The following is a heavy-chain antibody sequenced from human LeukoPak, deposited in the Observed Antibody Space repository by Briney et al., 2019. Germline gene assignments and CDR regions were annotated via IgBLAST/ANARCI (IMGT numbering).Heavy chain of an antibody. CDR2: ISYDGSNK. J-gene: IGHJ4*02. CDR3: AREPHSSDYYYSFDY. Sequence: PGGSLRLSCAASGFTFRSYAMHWVRQAPGKGLEWVAVISYDGSNKYYADSVKGRFTISRDNSKNTLSLQMNSPRTEDTALYYCAREPHSSDYYYSFDYWGQGTLVTVSS. V-gene: IGHV3-30*04. D-gene: IGHD3-22*01. CDR1: GFTFRSYA.